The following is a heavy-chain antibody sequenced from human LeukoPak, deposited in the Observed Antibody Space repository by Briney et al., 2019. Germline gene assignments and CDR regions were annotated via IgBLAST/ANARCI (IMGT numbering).Heavy chain of an antibody. CDR3: ARDGLPHDYGDYDWFDP. Sequence: GGSLRLSCAASGFTFSSYSMNWVRQAPGKGLEWVSSISSSSSYIYYADSVKGRFTISRDNAKNSLYPQMNSLRAEDTAVYYRARDGLPHDYGDYDWFDPWGQGTLVTVSS. D-gene: IGHD4-17*01. CDR2: ISSSSSYI. J-gene: IGHJ5*02. V-gene: IGHV3-21*01. CDR1: GFTFSSYS.